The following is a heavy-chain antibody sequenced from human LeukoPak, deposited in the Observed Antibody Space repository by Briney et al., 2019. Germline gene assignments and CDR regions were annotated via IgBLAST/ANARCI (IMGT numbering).Heavy chain of an antibody. Sequence: SETLSLTCTVSGGSISSGSYYWSWIRQPPGKGLEWIGYIYYSGSTNYNPSLKSRVTISVDTSKNQFSLKLSSVTAADTAVYYCASWYSSSSFGYFDYWGQGTLVTVSS. CDR3: ASWYSSSSFGYFDY. CDR1: GGSISSGSYY. D-gene: IGHD6-6*01. CDR2: IYYSGST. V-gene: IGHV4-61*01. J-gene: IGHJ4*02.